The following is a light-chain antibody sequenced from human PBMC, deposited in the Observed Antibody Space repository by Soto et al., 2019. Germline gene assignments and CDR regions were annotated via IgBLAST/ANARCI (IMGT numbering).Light chain of an antibody. V-gene: IGKV3-15*01. Sequence: EIVMTQSPATLSVSPGERATLSCRASQSVSSNLAWYQQKPGQAPRLLIYGASTRATGIPARFSGSRSGTEFTLTISSLQSEDFAVYHCQQCGISTWPFGQGTKVDIK. CDR2: GAS. CDR3: QQCGISTWP. J-gene: IGKJ1*01. CDR1: QSVSSN.